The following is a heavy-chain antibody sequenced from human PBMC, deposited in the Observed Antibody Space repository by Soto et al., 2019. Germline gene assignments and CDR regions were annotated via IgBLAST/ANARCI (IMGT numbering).Heavy chain of an antibody. D-gene: IGHD6-19*01. Sequence: PSETPSLTCTVSGGSISGSPYHWGWIRQPPGKGLEWIGSIDDSGKVYYNPSLTGRATLLVDTSKNRFSLNLNSVTAADTAVYYCAIPPPIEVAGPDYWGQGTLVTVSS. V-gene: IGHV4-39*02. CDR2: IDDSGKV. CDR1: GGSISGSPYH. J-gene: IGHJ4*02. CDR3: AIPPPIEVAGPDY.